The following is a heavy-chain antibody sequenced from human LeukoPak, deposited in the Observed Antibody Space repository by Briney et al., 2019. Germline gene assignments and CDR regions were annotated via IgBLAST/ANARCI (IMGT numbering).Heavy chain of an antibody. CDR1: GFTFGDYS. D-gene: IGHD3-3*01. Sequence: PGRSLRLSCTASGFTFGDYSLSWVRQAPEKGLEWVGFIRRKGYGGTTEYAPSVKGRFIISRDESKSTAYLQMNSLKTEDTAVYYCTRDHDFWSGPFDVWGKGTTVTVSS. CDR2: IRRKGYGGTT. J-gene: IGHJ6*04. V-gene: IGHV3-49*04. CDR3: TRDHDFWSGPFDV.